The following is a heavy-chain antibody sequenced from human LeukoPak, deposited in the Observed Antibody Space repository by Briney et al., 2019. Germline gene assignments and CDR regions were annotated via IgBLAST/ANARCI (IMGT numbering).Heavy chain of an antibody. CDR3: VTEGRFTLSFDY. Sequence: GGSLRLSCAASGFIFTNAWMSSVRQAPGRGLEWVGRIKSKSDGGTTDYAAPVKGRFTISRDDSKKTLYLQMNSLTTEDTAVYYCVTEGRFTLSFDYWGQGTLVTVSS. J-gene: IGHJ4*02. D-gene: IGHD3-3*01. CDR2: IKSKSDGGTT. CDR1: GFIFTNAW. V-gene: IGHV3-15*01.